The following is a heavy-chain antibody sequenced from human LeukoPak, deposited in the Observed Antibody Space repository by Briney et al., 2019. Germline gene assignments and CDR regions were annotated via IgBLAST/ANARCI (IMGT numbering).Heavy chain of an antibody. Sequence: GASVKVSCKASGYTFNTYGITWVRQAPGQGLEWMGWISAYNGNTNYAQKLQGRVTMTTDTSTSTAYMELRSLRSDDTAVYYCARDMWGDLWFGELTRNCPLHYWGQGTLVTVSS. CDR1: GYTFNTYG. CDR2: ISAYNGNT. CDR3: ARDMWGDLWFGELTRNCPLHY. J-gene: IGHJ4*02. D-gene: IGHD3-10*01. V-gene: IGHV1-18*01.